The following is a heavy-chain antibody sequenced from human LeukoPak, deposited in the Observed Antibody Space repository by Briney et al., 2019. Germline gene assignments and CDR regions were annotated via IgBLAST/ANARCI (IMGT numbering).Heavy chain of an antibody. V-gene: IGHV4-39*07. CDR3: ARVTSRLGWFDP. D-gene: IGHD1-14*01. Sequence: PSETLSLTCTVSGGSISSSSYYWGWIRQPPGKGLEWIGSIYYSGSTYYKPSLKSRVTISVDTSKNQFSLKLRSVTAADTAVYYCARVTSRLGWFDPWGQGTLVTVSS. J-gene: IGHJ5*02. CDR2: IYYSGST. CDR1: GGSISSSSYY.